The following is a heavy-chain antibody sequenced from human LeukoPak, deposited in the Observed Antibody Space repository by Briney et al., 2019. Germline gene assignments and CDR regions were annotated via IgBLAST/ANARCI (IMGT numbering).Heavy chain of an antibody. CDR3: ARTVQLWSSGGYFDY. D-gene: IGHD5-18*01. J-gene: IGHJ4*02. V-gene: IGHV4-61*02. CDR2: IYTSGST. CDR1: GGSISSGSYY. Sequence: SETRSLTCTVSGGSISSGSYYWSWIRQPAGKGLEWIGRIYTSGSTNYNPSLKSRVTMSVDTSKNQFSLKLSSVTAADTAVYYCARTVQLWSSGGYFDYWGQGTLVTVSS.